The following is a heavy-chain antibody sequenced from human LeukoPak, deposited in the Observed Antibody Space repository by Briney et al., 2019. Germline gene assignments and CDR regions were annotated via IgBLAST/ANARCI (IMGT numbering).Heavy chain of an antibody. CDR3: ARGHNSTLPD. CDR1: GFTFSSYA. D-gene: IGHD1-20*01. Sequence: GGSLRLSCAASGFTFSSYAMSWVRQAPGKGLEWVANIREDESEKYYVDSVKGRFTISRDNAKNSMYLEMNSLRAEDTAVYYCARGHNSTLPDWGQGSLVTVSS. CDR2: IREDESEK. V-gene: IGHV3-7*04. J-gene: IGHJ4*02.